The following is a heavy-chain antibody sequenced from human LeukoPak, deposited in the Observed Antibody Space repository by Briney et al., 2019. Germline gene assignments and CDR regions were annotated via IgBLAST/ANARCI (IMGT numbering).Heavy chain of an antibody. CDR3: AKGDPPTYYDILTGQDY. Sequence: GGSLRLSCSASGFTFSRYAMHWVRQAPGKGLEYVSAISSNGGSTYYADSVKGRFTISRDNSKNTLYLQMSSLRAEDTAVYYCAKGDPPTYYDILTGQDYWGQGTLVTVSS. J-gene: IGHJ4*02. CDR1: GFTFSRYA. D-gene: IGHD3-9*01. V-gene: IGHV3-64D*06. CDR2: ISSNGGST.